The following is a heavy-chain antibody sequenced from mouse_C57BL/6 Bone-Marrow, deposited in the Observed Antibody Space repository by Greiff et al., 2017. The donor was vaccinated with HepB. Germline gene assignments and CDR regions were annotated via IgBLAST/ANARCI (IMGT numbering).Heavy chain of an antibody. D-gene: IGHD1-1*01. CDR3: ARRQGSYYYGSSKDWYFDV. Sequence: QVQLQQSGPELVKPGASVKISCKASGYAFSSSWMNWVKQRPGKGLEWIGRIYPGDGDTNYNGKFKGKATLTADKSSSTAYMQLSSLTSEDSAVYFCARRQGSYYYGSSKDWYFDVWGTGTTVTVSS. J-gene: IGHJ1*03. V-gene: IGHV1-82*01. CDR1: GYAFSSSW. CDR2: IYPGDGDT.